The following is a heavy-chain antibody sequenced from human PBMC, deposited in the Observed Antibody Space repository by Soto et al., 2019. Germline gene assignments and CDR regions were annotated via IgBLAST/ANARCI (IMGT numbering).Heavy chain of an antibody. V-gene: IGHV1-69*13. CDR1: GSTYSRST. D-gene: IGHD3-22*01. J-gene: IGHJ4*02. CDR3: ARQFDYDSSGYYYAY. CDR2: ITPIFGTA. Sequence: SVKVSCKASGSTYSRSTVSWVRQAPGQGLEWMGGITPIFGTANYAQKFQGRVTITADESTTTAYMELNRLRSEDTAVYYCARQFDYDSSGYYYAYWGQGTRVTV.